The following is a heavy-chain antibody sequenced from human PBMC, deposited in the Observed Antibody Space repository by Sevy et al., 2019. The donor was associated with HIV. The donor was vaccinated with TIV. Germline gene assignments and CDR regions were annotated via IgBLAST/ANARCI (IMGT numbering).Heavy chain of an antibody. CDR3: GRFKVAAAGHFYYYYGMDV. CDR2: INWNGGST. CDR1: GFTFDDYG. Sequence: GGSLRLSCAASGFTFDDYGMSWVRQAPGKGLEWVAGINWNGGSTGYADSVKGRFTISRDNAKNSLYLQMNSLRADDTALYHCGRFKVAAAGHFYYYYGMDVWGQGTTVTVSS. D-gene: IGHD6-13*01. V-gene: IGHV3-20*01. J-gene: IGHJ6*02.